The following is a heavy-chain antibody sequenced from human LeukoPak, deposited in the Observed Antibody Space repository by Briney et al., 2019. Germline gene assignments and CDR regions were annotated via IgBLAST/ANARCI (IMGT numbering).Heavy chain of an antibody. CDR1: GGTFSSYA. CDR3: ARDDCSSTSCQPYYYYGMDV. D-gene: IGHD2-2*01. CDR2: VIPIFGTA. Sequence: SVKVSCKASGGTFSSYAISWVRQAPGQGLEWMGGVIPIFGTANYAQKFQGRVTITADESTSTAYMELSSLRSEDTAVYYCARDDCSSTSCQPYYYYGMDVWGQGTTVTVSS. V-gene: IGHV1-69*13. J-gene: IGHJ6*02.